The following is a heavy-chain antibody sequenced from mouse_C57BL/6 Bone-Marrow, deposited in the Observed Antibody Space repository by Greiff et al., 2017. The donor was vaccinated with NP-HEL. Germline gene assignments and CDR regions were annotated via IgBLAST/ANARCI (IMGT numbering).Heavy chain of an antibody. Sequence: EVQVQESGGDLVKPGASLKLSCTASGYTFSSYGMSWVRQTPDQSLEWVATISRGGSYTYYPENVKGRSTFPRDKAKNTLYMQMSSLKSEDTAMYYCARPLSADYFDYGDRGTALTVSS. V-gene: IGHV5-6*01. CDR1: GYTFSSYG. CDR3: ARPLSADYFDY. J-gene: IGHJ2*01. CDR2: ISRGGSYT.